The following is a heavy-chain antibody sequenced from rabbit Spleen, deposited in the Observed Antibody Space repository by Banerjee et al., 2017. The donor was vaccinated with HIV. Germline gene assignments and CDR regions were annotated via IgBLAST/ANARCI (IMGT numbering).Heavy chain of an antibody. J-gene: IGHJ4*01. CDR2: IYTGSGNT. D-gene: IGHD2-1*01. CDR1: GFPFSNSYW. CDR3: ARGGIGAGDGYNL. Sequence: QEQLEESGGGLVKPEGSLTLTCKASGFPFSNSYWICWVRQAPGKGPEWIGCIYTGSGNTYYASWAKGRFTISKTSSTTVTLQMTSLTAADTATYFCARGGIGAGDGYNLWGPGTLVTVS. V-gene: IGHV1S45*01.